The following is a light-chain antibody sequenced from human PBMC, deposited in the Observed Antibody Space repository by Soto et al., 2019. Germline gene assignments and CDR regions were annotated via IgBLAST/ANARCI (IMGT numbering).Light chain of an antibody. CDR1: QSVSSSY. CDR2: GAS. J-gene: IGKJ2*01. Sequence: EIVLTQSPDTLSLSPGERATLSCRASQSVSSSYLAWYQHKHGQAPRLLIYGASSRATGIPDRFSGSESGTDFTLTINRLELEDFAVYYCQLYATLSPRYIFGQGTKLEVK. CDR3: QLYATLSPRYI. V-gene: IGKV3-20*01.